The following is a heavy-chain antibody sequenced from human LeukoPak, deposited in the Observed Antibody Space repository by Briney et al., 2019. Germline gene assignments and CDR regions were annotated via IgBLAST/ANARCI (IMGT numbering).Heavy chain of an antibody. D-gene: IGHD6-19*01. CDR1: GYTFTGYY. CDR3: ARVSSGWDPFDY. J-gene: IGHJ4*02. CDR2: INPNSGGT. V-gene: IGHV1-2*02. Sequence: ASVKVSCKASGYTFTGYYMHWVRQAPGQGLGWMGWINPNSGGTNYAQKFQGRVTMTRDTSISTAYMELSRLRSDDTAVYYCARVSSGWDPFDYWGQGTLVTVSS.